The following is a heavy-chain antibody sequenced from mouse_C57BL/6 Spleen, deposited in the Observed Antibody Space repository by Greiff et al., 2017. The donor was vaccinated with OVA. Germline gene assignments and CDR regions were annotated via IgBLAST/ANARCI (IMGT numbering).Heavy chain of an antibody. CDR2: IYPRDGST. Sequence: VQLQQSDAELVKPGASVKISCKVSGYTFTDHTIHWMKQRPEQGLEWIGYIYPRDGSTKYNEKFKGKATLTADKSSSTAYMQLNSLTSEDSAVYFCARVGYDYDDYWYFDVWGTGTTVTVSS. V-gene: IGHV1-78*01. J-gene: IGHJ1*03. CDR1: GYTFTDHT. CDR3: ARVGYDYDDYWYFDV. D-gene: IGHD2-4*01.